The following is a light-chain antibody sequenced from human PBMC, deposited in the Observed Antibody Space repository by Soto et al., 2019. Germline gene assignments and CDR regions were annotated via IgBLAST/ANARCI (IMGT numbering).Light chain of an antibody. Sequence: QSVLTQPASVSGSPGQSITISGTATSGDVDAFDYVSWYQQHPGKAPKLMIFEVSDRPSGVSDRFSGSKSGSTASLTISGLQAEDEADYFCTSFTSSSTQVFGTGTKVTVL. CDR1: SGDVDAFDY. CDR3: TSFTSSSTQV. V-gene: IGLV2-14*01. J-gene: IGLJ1*01. CDR2: EVS.